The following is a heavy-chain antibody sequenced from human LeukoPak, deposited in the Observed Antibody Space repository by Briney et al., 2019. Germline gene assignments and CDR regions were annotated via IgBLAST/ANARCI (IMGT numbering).Heavy chain of an antibody. CDR1: GGSISSYY. CDR2: ISSSSSTI. CDR3: ARAFRDDAFDI. Sequence: ETLSLTCTVSGGSISSYYWSWIRQPPGKGLEWVSYISSSSSTIYYADSVKGRFTISRDNAKNSLYLQMNSLRDEDTAVYYCARAFRDDAFDIWGQGTMVTVSS. J-gene: IGHJ3*02. V-gene: IGHV3-48*02. D-gene: IGHD3-10*01.